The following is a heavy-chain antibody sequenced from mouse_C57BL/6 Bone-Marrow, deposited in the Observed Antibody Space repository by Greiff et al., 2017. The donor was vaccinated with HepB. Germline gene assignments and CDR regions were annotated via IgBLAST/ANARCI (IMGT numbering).Heavy chain of an antibody. Sequence: EVKLMESGGGLVKPGGSLKLSCAASGFTFSDYGMHWVRQAPEKGLEWVAYISSGSSTIYYADTVKGRFTISRDNANNTLFLQMTSLRSEDPALYYCATQLGRYWYFDVWGTGTTVTVSS. CDR1: GFTFSDYG. CDR2: ISSGSSTI. V-gene: IGHV5-17*01. CDR3: ATQLGRYWYFDV. J-gene: IGHJ1*03. D-gene: IGHD4-1*02.